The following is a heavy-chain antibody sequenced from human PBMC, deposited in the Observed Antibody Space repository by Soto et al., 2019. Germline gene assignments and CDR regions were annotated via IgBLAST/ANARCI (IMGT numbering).Heavy chain of an antibody. J-gene: IGHJ4*02. D-gene: IGHD3-22*01. CDR1: GFTFSSYG. V-gene: IGHV3-33*01. Sequence: PGGSLILSCAASGFTFSSYGMHWVRQAPGKGLEWVAVIWYDGSNKYYADSVKGRFTISRDNSKNTLYLQMNSLRAEDTAVYYCARDPRYYYDSSGYPDYWGQGTLVTVS. CDR3: ARDPRYYYDSSGYPDY. CDR2: IWYDGSNK.